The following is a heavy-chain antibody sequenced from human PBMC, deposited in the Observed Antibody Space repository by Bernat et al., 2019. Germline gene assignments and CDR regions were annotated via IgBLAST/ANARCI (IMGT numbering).Heavy chain of an antibody. J-gene: IGHJ4*02. V-gene: IGHV4/OR15-8*01. CDR3: ARVSSGSYD. D-gene: IGHD1-26*01. CDR2: INHSGST. Sequence: QVQLQESGPGLVKPSETLSLSCVVSGFSITSGYYWSWIRQPPGKGLEWIGEINHSGSTNYNPSLKSRVTISVDTSKNQFSLKLSSVTAADTAVYYCARVSSGSYDWGQGTLVTVSS. CDR1: GFSITSGYY.